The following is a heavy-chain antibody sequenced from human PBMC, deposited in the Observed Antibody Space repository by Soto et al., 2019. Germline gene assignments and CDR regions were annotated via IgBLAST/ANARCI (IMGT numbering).Heavy chain of an antibody. Sequence: PGGSLRLSCAASGFTFSNYWMHWVRQAPGKGLVWVSRINSDGSSTSYADSVKGRFTISRDNAKNTLYLQMNSLRAEDTAVYYCATGKEGSGTYYDYWGQGTLVTVSS. CDR1: GFTFSNYW. V-gene: IGHV3-74*01. CDR3: ATGKEGSGTYYDY. D-gene: IGHD3-10*01. CDR2: INSDGSST. J-gene: IGHJ4*02.